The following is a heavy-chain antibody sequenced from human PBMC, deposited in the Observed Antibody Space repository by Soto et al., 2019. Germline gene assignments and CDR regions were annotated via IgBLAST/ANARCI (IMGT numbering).Heavy chain of an antibody. Sequence: ALVKVSCKASGYTFTSYAMHWVRQAPGQRLEWMGWINAGNGNTKYSQKFQGRVTITRDTSASTAYMELSSLRSEDTAVYYCARELTYYDFWSGYYPSYFDYWGQGTLVTVSS. V-gene: IGHV1-3*01. CDR1: GYTFTSYA. CDR3: ARELTYYDFWSGYYPSYFDY. CDR2: INAGNGNT. D-gene: IGHD3-3*01. J-gene: IGHJ4*02.